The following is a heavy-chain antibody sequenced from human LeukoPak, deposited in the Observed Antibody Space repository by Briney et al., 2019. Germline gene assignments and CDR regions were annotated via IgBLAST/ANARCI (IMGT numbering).Heavy chain of an antibody. V-gene: IGHV3-43D*03. D-gene: IGHD2-15*01. J-gene: IGHJ4*02. Sequence: PGGSLRLSCAASGFTFDDYAMHWVRQSPGKGLQWVSFISWDSRSVYYADSVKGRFAISRDNNKKSVFLQMNSLTAEDTAFYYCARDPQDCSASTCYFDYWGQGTLVTVSA. CDR1: GFTFDDYA. CDR3: ARDPQDCSASTCYFDY. CDR2: ISWDSRSV.